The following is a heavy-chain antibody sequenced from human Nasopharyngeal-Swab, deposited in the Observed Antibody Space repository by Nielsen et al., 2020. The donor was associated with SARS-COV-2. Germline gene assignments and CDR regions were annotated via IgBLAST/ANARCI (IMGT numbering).Heavy chain of an antibody. Sequence: GGSLRPSCAASGFTFSDYDMHWVRQAPGKGLEHVSGISRDGRSIFFADSVRDRFTISRDNSKNTLYLQMGGLRAEDMAVYYCARAPYSGSYYGFDYWGQGTLVTVSS. CDR1: GFTFSDYD. V-gene: IGHV3-64*02. CDR3: ARAPYSGSYYGFDY. CDR2: ISRDGRSI. D-gene: IGHD1-26*01. J-gene: IGHJ4*02.